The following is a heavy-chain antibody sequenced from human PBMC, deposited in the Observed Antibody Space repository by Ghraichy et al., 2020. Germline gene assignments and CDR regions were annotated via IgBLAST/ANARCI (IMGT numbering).Heavy chain of an antibody. V-gene: IGHV6-1*01. CDR1: GDSVARNGVT. D-gene: IGHD6-25*01. Sequence: SQTLSLTCAISGDSVARNGVTWNWIRQSPSRGLEWLGRTFCRSKCYSEYAESVKSRISINPDKTRNQVSLQLNSVTPEDTAVYYCARWHSGWAHFDPWGQGSLVTVSS. CDR2: TFCRSKCYS. CDR3: ARWHSGWAHFDP. J-gene: IGHJ5*02.